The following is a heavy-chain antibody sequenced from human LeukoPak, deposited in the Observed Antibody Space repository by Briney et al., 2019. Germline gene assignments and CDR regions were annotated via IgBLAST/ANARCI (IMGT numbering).Heavy chain of an antibody. CDR3: AIPADYDYVWWSYRPFDY. D-gene: IGHD3-16*02. V-gene: IGHV1-69*13. J-gene: IGHJ4*02. CDR1: GGTFSSYA. CDR2: IIPIFGTA. Sequence: SVKVSCKASGGTFSSYAISWVRQAPGQGLEWMGGIIPIFGTANYAQKFQGRVTITADESTSTAYMELSSLRSEDTAVYYCAIPADYDYVWWSYRPFDYWGQGTLVTVSS.